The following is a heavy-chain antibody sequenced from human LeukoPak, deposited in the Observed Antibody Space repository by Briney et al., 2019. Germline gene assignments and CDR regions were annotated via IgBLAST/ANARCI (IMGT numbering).Heavy chain of an antibody. J-gene: IGHJ4*02. CDR2: ISWNSDTI. CDR3: AKVGGLGSYYKSPYFAS. V-gene: IGHV3-9*01. D-gene: IGHD3-10*01. CDR1: GFTFGDYA. Sequence: PGGSLRLSCAAAGFTFGDYAMHWVRHAPGKGLEWVSGISWNSDTIGYADSVKGRFSISRDTAKNSLYLQMNSLRPEDTALYFCAKVGGLGSYYKSPYFASWGQGTLVTVSS.